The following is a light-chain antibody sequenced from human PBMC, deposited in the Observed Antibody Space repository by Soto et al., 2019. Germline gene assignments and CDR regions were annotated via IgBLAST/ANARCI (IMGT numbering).Light chain of an antibody. Sequence: DIQMTQSPSSLSASVGDGVTVTCRASQSISTYLNWYQQKPGKAPKLLIYAASSLQSGVPSRFSGGQSGTEFTLTINSLQPEDFATYFCQQSLSTPFTFGPGTTVEIK. CDR1: QSISTY. J-gene: IGKJ3*01. CDR2: AAS. V-gene: IGKV1-39*01. CDR3: QQSLSTPFT.